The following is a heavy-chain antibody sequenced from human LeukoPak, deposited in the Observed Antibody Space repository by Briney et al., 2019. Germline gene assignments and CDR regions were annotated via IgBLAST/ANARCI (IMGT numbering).Heavy chain of an antibody. CDR2: ISYDGSNK. D-gene: IGHD5-12*01. CDR1: GFTFSSYA. Sequence: GGSLRLSCAASGFTFSSYAMHWVRQAPGKGLEWVAVISYDGSNKYYADSVKGRFTISRDNSKNTLYLQMNSLRAEDTAVYYCARDSSLVATIEDYFDYWGQGTLVTVSS. V-gene: IGHV3-30*04. J-gene: IGHJ4*02. CDR3: ARDSSLVATIEDYFDY.